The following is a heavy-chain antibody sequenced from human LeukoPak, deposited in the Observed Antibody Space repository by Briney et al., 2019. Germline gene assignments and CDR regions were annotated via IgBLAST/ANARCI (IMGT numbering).Heavy chain of an antibody. D-gene: IGHD4-11*01. CDR1: GYTFTSYG. J-gene: IGHJ2*01. V-gene: IGHV1-18*01. CDR2: ISAYNGNT. CDR3: ARGPRLPLFWYFGL. Sequence: GASVKVSCKASGYTFTSYGISWVRQAPGQGLEWMGWISAYNGNTNYAQKLQGRVTMTTDTSTSTAYMELRSLRSDDTAVYYCARGPRLPLFWYFGLWGRGTLVTVSS.